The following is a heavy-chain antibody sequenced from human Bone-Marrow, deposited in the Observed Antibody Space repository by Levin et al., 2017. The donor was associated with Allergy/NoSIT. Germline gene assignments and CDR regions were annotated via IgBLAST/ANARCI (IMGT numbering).Heavy chain of an antibody. CDR2: IKQDGSQT. V-gene: IGHV3-7*01. CDR3: SRLDYYHSGFHGMDV. CDR1: GFSFSSYW. D-gene: IGHD3-22*01. Sequence: PPGGSLRLSCAASGFSFSSYWMAWVRQAPGKGLEWVANIKQDGSQTYFVDSLKGRFTISRDNAKNSLYLQLNSLRAEDTAVYYCSRLDYYHSGFHGMDVWGQGTTVTVSS. J-gene: IGHJ6*02.